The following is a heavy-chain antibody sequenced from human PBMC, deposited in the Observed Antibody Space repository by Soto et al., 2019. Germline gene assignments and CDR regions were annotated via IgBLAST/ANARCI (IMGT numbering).Heavy chain of an antibody. V-gene: IGHV4-30-2*06. CDR3: ARDNSGWSDSACYFTGWLDP. J-gene: IGHJ5*02. CDR1: GGSINSGAYS. Sequence: PSETLSLTCTVSGGSINSGAYSWSWIRQSPGKGLEWLGFIYQSGSTYYSPSLRSRVTISIDRSKNQMSLKLRSVTAADTAVYYRARDNSGWSDSACYFTGWLDPWRQGTLVTVSS. D-gene: IGHD3-3*01. CDR2: IYQSGST.